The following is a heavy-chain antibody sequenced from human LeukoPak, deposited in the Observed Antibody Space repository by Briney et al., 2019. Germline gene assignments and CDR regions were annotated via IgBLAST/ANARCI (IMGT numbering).Heavy chain of an antibody. Sequence: SETLSLTCAVYGGSFSGYYWSWIRQPPGKGLEWIGEINHSGSTNYNPSLKSRVTISVDTSKNQFSLKLTSVTAAETAVYYCVRERGHGGEQNWFDYWGQGIPVTVSS. CDR1: GGSFSGYY. J-gene: IGHJ5*01. D-gene: IGHD2-21*01. CDR2: INHSGST. CDR3: VRERGHGGEQNWFDY. V-gene: IGHV4-34*01.